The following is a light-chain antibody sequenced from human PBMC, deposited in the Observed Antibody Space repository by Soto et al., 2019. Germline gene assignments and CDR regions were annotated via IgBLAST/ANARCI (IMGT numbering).Light chain of an antibody. CDR1: QSVSTI. CDR2: DAS. J-gene: IGKJ1*01. Sequence: EIVMTQSPATLSVSPGERTTLSCRASQSVSTILAWYQQKPGQAPRLLIYDASNRATGIPARFSGSGSGTDFTLTISSLEPEDFAVYYCQQRSNWPLTFGQGTKVDIK. CDR3: QQRSNWPLT. V-gene: IGKV3-11*01.